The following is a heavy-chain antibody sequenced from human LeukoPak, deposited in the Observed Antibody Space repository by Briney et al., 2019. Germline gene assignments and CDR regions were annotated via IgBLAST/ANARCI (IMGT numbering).Heavy chain of an antibody. CDR3: ARVSTKITTPGGDC. J-gene: IGHJ4*02. D-gene: IGHD4-11*01. CDR1: GFTFNSYW. Sequence: GGSLRLSCVASGFTFNSYWMHWVRHAPGKGLVWVSRINTDGTLTTYEDSVKGRFTISRDNAKNTLYLQMSSLRAEDTAVYYCARVSTKITTPGGDCWGQGTLVTVSS. CDR2: INTDGTLT. V-gene: IGHV3-74*01.